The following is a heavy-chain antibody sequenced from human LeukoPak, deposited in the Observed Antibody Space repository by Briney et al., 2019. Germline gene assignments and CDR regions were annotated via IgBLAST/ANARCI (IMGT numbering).Heavy chain of an antibody. CDR2: INPSGGST. Sequence: GASVKVSCKASGYTFTSYYMHWVRQAPGQGLEWMGIINPSGGSTGYAQKFQGRVTMTRDTSTSTVYMELSSLRSEDTAVYYCARAHVDTAMVTGRFDYWGQGTLVTVSS. J-gene: IGHJ4*02. V-gene: IGHV1-46*01. CDR3: ARAHVDTAMVTGRFDY. CDR1: GYTFTSYY. D-gene: IGHD5-18*01.